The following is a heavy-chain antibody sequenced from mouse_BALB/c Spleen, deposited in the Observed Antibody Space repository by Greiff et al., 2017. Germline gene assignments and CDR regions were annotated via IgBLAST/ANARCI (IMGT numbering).Heavy chain of an antibody. CDR3: ARGGYDPFAY. CDR1: GFTFSSFG. D-gene: IGHD2-2*01. V-gene: IGHV5-17*02. CDR2: ISSGSSTI. J-gene: IGHJ3*01. Sequence: EVMLVESGGGLVQPGGSRKLSCAASGFTFSSFGMHWVRQAPEKGLEWVAYISSGSSTIYYADTVKGRFTISRDNPKNTLFLQMTSLRSEDTAMYYCARGGYDPFAYWGQGTLVTVSA.